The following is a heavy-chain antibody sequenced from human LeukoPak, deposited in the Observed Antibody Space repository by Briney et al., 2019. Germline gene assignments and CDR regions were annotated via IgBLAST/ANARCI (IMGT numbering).Heavy chain of an antibody. CDR2: TKQDGSEK. D-gene: IGHD3-3*01. Sequence: GGSLRLSCVASGFTFSSYWMTWVRQAPGKGLEWVANTKQDGSEKYYVDSVKGRFTISRDNAKNSLYLQMNSLRPEDTAVYYCARATSWNGYSRFDPWGQGTLVTVSS. J-gene: IGHJ5*02. CDR3: ARATSWNGYSRFDP. V-gene: IGHV3-7*01. CDR1: GFTFSSYW.